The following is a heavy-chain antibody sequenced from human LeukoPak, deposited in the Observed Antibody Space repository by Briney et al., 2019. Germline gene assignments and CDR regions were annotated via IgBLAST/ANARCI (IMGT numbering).Heavy chain of an antibody. CDR2: IYYTGIT. D-gene: IGHD6-19*01. J-gene: IGHJ4*02. V-gene: IGHV4-39*07. CDR1: GGSITTNNYY. CDR3: ARARIAVAGTDFDY. Sequence: SETLSLTCTVSGGSITTNNYYWGWIRQPPGKGLEWIGTIYYTGITNYNPSLKSRVTISVDTSKNEFSLKLSSVTAADTAVYYCARARIAVAGTDFDYWGQGTLVTVPS.